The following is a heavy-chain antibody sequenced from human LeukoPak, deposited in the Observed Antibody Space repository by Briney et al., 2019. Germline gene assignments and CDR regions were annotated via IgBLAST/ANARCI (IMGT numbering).Heavy chain of an antibody. J-gene: IGHJ4*02. CDR2: ISGRGGST. Sequence: QPGGSLRLSCAASGFTFSSYGMSWVRQAPGKGLEWVSAISGRGGSTYYADSVKGRFTISRDNSKNTLYLQMNSLRAEDTAVYYCAKDPAATSSGYYYVLYFDYWGQGTLVTVSS. CDR3: AKDPAATSSGYYYVLYFDY. V-gene: IGHV3-23*01. CDR1: GFTFSSYG. D-gene: IGHD3-22*01.